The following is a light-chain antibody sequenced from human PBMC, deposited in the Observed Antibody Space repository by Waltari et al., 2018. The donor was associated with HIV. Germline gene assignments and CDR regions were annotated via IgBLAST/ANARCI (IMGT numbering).Light chain of an antibody. J-gene: IGLJ3*02. CDR2: TTN. CDR1: ISNIGSNT. Sequence: QSVLTQPPSASGTPGQRVTISCSGSISNIGSNTVNWYQQLPGTAPKLLIYTTNQRPSGVPDRFSGSKSGTSASLAISGLQSEDEADYYCASWDGSLNGWVFGGGTKLTVL. V-gene: IGLV1-44*01. CDR3: ASWDGSLNGWV.